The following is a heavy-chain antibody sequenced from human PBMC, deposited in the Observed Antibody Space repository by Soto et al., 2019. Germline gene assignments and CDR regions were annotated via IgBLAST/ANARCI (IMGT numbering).Heavy chain of an antibody. D-gene: IGHD6-13*01. J-gene: IGHJ6*02. V-gene: IGHV3-21*01. Sequence: EVQLVESGGGPVKPGGSLRLSCAVSGFTFNSYSMNWVRQAPGKGLEWVSSISSFSNYMYYTDSVKGRFTISRDNARNSLYPQMNRLRAEDTAVYYCARAGGYSRPTTTPRAYDMAVWGQGTTVTVSS. CDR1: GFTFNSYS. CDR2: ISSFSNYM. CDR3: ARAGGYSRPTTTPRAYDMAV.